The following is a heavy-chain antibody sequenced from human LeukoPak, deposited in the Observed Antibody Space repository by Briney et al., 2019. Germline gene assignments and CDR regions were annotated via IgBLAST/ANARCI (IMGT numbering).Heavy chain of an antibody. CDR3: ASRGYTYGPLD. J-gene: IGHJ4*02. V-gene: IGHV4-39*01. CDR1: GGSISGSNYY. CDR2: IYYSGST. D-gene: IGHD5-18*01. Sequence: PSETLSLTCTVSGGSISGSNYYWGWIRQPPGKGLEWIGSIYYSGSTYYNASLKSRVTISVDTSKKQFSLTLTSVTAADTAVYYCASRGYTYGPLDWGQGTLVSVSS.